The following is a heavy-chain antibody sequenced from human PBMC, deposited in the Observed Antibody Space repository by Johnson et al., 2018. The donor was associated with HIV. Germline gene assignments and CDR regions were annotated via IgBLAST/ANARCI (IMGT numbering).Heavy chain of an antibody. J-gene: IGHJ3*02. CDR1: GFTFSSYA. Sequence: QVQLVESGGGVVQPGRSLRLSCAASGFTFSSYAIHWVPQAPARGLVWLAVLSFVGINNCYAPSLKALFPFSSDNSKNTLYLKMNRLRAENTAVYYCARDLSVESYQLLSVFSYAFDIWGQGTMVTVSS. V-gene: IGHV3-30*04. CDR2: LSFVGINN. D-gene: IGHD2-2*01. CDR3: ARDLSVESYQLLSVFSYAFDI.